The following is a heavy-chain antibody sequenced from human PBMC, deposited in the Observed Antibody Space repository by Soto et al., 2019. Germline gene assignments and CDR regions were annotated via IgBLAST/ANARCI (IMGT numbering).Heavy chain of an antibody. Sequence: EVQLVESGGDLVKPGGSLRLSCTASGFTFYNTWMSWVRQAPGKGLEWVGRVKSKTDGGATDYTAPVKVRFTISRDDSQNTLYLQMNSLQTDDTAVYYCTTDRRSGYDPQFDFWGQGTLVTVSS. CDR3: TTDRRSGYDPQFDF. CDR1: GFTFYNTW. V-gene: IGHV3-15*01. D-gene: IGHD5-12*01. CDR2: VKSKTDGGAT. J-gene: IGHJ4*02.